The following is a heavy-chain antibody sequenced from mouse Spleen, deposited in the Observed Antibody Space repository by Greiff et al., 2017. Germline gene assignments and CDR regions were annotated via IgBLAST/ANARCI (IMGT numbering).Heavy chain of an antibody. J-gene: IGHJ4*01. CDR2: ISSGGSYT. CDR1: GFTFSSYA. CDR3: ARLITPYAMDY. D-gene: IGHD2-4*01. V-gene: IGHV5-9-3*01. Sequence: EVHLVESGGGLVKPGGSLKLSCAASGFTFSSYAMSWVRQTPEKRLEWVATISSGGSYTYYPDSVKGRFTISRDNAKNTLYLQMSSLRSEDTAMYYCARLITPYAMDYWGQGTSVTVSS.